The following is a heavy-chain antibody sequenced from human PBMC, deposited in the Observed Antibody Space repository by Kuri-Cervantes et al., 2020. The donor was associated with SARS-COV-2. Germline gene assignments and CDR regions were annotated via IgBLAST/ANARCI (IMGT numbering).Heavy chain of an antibody. J-gene: IGHJ4*02. V-gene: IGHV3-48*03. Sequence: GGSLRLSCAASGFTFSSYEMNWVRQTPGKGLEWVSYISSTGGTIYYADSVKGRFAISRDNAKNSLYLQMNSLRAEDTAVYYCARDVLLWFREYKGKFDYWGQGTLVTVSS. CDR1: GFTFSSYE. D-gene: IGHD3-10*01. CDR2: ISSTGGTI. CDR3: ARDVLLWFREYKGKFDY.